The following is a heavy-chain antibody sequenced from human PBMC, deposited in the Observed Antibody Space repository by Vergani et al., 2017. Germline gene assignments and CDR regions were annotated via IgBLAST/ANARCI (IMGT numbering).Heavy chain of an antibody. CDR2: IRHDGIT. CDR1: GGSFNDYW. CDR3: AREGYYTNGVCFTLFDV. D-gene: IGHD2-8*01. Sequence: QAQLQQWGAGLLKPSETLSLTCAIYGGSFNDYWWTWIRQPPGKGLVWFGEIRHDGITHDSPSLKSRVTISIDTSTHQFSLNLRSVTAADTAVYYCAREGYYTNGVCFTLFDVWGQGALITVSS. J-gene: IGHJ4*02. V-gene: IGHV4-34*01.